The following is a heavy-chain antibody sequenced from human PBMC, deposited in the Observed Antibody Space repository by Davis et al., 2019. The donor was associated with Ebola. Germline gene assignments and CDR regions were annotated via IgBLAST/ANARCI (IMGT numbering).Heavy chain of an antibody. D-gene: IGHD3-9*01. CDR1: GLTFEDYA. V-gene: IGHV3-9*01. CDR3: ARVYYDILTGYYYFDY. CDR2: ISWKTEKI. Sequence: PGGSLRLSCTASGLTFEDYAMHWVRHTPGKGLEWVSGISWKTEKIAYADSVKGRFTISRDNSKNTLYLQMNSLRAEDTAVYYCARVYYDILTGYYYFDYWGQGTLVTVSS. J-gene: IGHJ4*02.